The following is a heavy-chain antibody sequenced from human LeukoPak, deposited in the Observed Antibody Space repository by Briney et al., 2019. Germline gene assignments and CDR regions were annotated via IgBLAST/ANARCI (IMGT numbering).Heavy chain of an antibody. CDR2: ISSNGYST. CDR1: GFTFSDYA. CDR3: VKVGKWEPSGPFDY. V-gene: IGHV3-64D*09. Sequence: GGSLRLSCSASGFTFSDYAMYWVRQAPGKGLEYVSAISSNGYSTYYADSAKGRFTISRDNSKNTLYLQMSSLRAEETAVYYCVKVGKWEPSGPFDYWGQGTLVTVSS. D-gene: IGHD1-26*01. J-gene: IGHJ4*02.